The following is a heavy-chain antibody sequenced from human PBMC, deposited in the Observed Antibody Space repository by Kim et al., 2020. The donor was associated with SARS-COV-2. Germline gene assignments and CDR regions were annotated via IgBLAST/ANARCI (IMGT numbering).Heavy chain of an antibody. CDR3: ARLSYSSSWYSRWFDS. Sequence: PSFEGRVTISADQSISTAYLQWSSLKASDTAMYYCARLSYSSSWYSRWFDSWGQGTLVTVSS. D-gene: IGHD6-13*01. J-gene: IGHJ5*01. V-gene: IGHV5-10-1*01.